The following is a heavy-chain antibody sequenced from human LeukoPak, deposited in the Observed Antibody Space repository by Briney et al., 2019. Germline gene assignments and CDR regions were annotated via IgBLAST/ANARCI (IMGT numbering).Heavy chain of an antibody. CDR3: ARDFSYDSSGYYPFDY. Sequence: PGGSLRLSCAASGFTFSSYSMNWVRQAPGKGLEWVSSISGSSSYIYYADSVKGRFTISRDNAKNSLYLQMNSLRAEDTAVYYCARDFSYDSSGYYPFDYWGQGTLVTVSS. CDR1: GFTFSSYS. CDR2: ISGSSSYI. D-gene: IGHD3-22*01. J-gene: IGHJ4*02. V-gene: IGHV3-21*01.